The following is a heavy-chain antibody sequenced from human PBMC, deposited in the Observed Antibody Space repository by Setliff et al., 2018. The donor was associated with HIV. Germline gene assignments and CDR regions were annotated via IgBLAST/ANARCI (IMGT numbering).Heavy chain of an antibody. CDR2: IYHTGST. V-gene: IGHV4-38-2*02. D-gene: IGHD3-10*01. Sequence: PSETLSLTCTVSGYSISSDYYWGWIRQPPRKGLEWIGSIYHTGSTYYNPSLKSRVTISVDTSKNQFSLKLTSVTAADTAVYYCATPPIAGVRGYPQGWYFDLWGRGTLVTVS. J-gene: IGHJ2*01. CDR3: ATPPIAGVRGYPQGWYFDL. CDR1: GYSISSDYY.